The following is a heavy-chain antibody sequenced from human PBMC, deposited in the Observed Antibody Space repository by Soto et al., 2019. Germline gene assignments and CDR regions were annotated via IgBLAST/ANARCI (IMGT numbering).Heavy chain of an antibody. CDR1: GYSFMKYG. V-gene: IGHV1-18*01. J-gene: IGHJ4*02. Sequence: ASVKVSCKGFGYSFMKYGINWVRQAPGQGLEWAGWVSPYSGYTHSAQKFHGRLTLTTDTAASTAYMELRILRSADTALYYCAREASVLIPAAQPSRFDSWGQGTLVTV. CDR3: AREASVLIPAAQPSRFDS. D-gene: IGHD2-2*01. CDR2: VSPYSGYT.